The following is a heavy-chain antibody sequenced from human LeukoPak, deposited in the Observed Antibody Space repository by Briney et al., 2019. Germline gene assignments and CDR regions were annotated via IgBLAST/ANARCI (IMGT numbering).Heavy chain of an antibody. J-gene: IGHJ4*02. CDR2: INHSGST. D-gene: IGHD3-16*01. V-gene: IGHV4-34*01. CDR1: GGSSRGYY. CDR3: ARGTSNYDYIWGSLKYYFDY. Sequence: SETLSLTCAVYGGSSRGYYWSSIRQPPGTGLRWIGEINHSGSTNYNPSLKSRVTISVDTSKSQFSLKLSPVTAADTAVYYCARGTSNYDYIWGSLKYYFDYWGQGTLVTVSS.